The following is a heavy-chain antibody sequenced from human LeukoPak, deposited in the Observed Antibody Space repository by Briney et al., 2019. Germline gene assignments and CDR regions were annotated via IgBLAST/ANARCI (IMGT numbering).Heavy chain of an antibody. D-gene: IGHD6-19*01. CDR3: ARDGSSGYSSAYFDY. CDR2: ISAYNGNT. V-gene: IGHV1-18*01. J-gene: IGHJ4*02. CDR1: GYTFTSYG. Sequence: ASVKVSCKASGYTFTSYGISWVRQAPGQGLEWMGWISAYNGNTRYAQKLQGRVTMTTDTSTSTAYMELRSLRSDDTAVYYCARDGSSGYSSAYFDYWGQGTLVTVSS.